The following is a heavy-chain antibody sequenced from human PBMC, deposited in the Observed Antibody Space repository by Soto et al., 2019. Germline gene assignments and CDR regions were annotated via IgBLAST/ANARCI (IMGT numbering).Heavy chain of an antibody. D-gene: IGHD6-13*01. J-gene: IGHJ5*02. CDR1: GFTSRSFT. Sequence: GGSLRLSCAASGFTSRSFTMNWVRQAPGKGLEWVSTTSSNSAYIYYTDALRGRFTISRDNAKNSLHLQMNSLRAEDTAVYYCTRDASRDSSARGWFDPWGPGTLVTVSS. V-gene: IGHV3-21*01. CDR2: TSSNSAYI. CDR3: TRDASRDSSARGWFDP.